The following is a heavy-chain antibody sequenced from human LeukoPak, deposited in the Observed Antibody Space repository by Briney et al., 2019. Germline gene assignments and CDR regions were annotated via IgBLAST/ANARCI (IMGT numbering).Heavy chain of an antibody. J-gene: IGHJ4*02. CDR1: GYTFTDYY. V-gene: IGHV1-69-2*01. D-gene: IGHD4-23*01. Sequence: ASVKVSCKVSGYTFTDYYMHWVQQAPGKGLEWMGLVAPEDGETIYAEKFQGGVTITADTSTDTAYMELSSLRSEDTAVHYCATDYGGNWAYWGQGTLVTVSS. CDR3: ATDYGGNWAY. CDR2: VAPEDGET.